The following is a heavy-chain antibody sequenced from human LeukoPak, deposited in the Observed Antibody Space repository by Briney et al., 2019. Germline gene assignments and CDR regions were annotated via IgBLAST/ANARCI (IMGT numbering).Heavy chain of an antibody. J-gene: IGHJ5*02. CDR3: ARDIVMVTYWFDP. CDR2: VNPNSGGT. V-gene: IGHV1-2*02. CDR1: GFTFTDHY. Sequence: ASVKVSCKASGFTFTDHYMHWVRQAPGQGLEWMGWVNPNSGGTNYAQKFQGRVTMTRDTSISTAYMELSRLRSDDTAVYYCARDIVMVTYWFDPWGQGTLVTVSS. D-gene: IGHD5-18*01.